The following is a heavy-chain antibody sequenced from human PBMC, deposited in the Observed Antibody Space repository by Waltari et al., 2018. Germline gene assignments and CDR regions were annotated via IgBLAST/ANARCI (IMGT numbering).Heavy chain of an antibody. J-gene: IGHJ5*02. Sequence: QVQLVQSGAEVKKPGASVKISCKASGYTFNRFAIHWVRQAPGQRLEWMGWINAGDGNTKYSQEFQGRVTITRDTSARTAYMELSGLRSEDMAVYYCARGIPSSIPDGYGLRPNWFDPWGQGTLVTVSS. V-gene: IGHV1-3*03. CDR3: ARGIPSSIPDGYGLRPNWFDP. CDR1: GYTFNRFA. D-gene: IGHD4-17*01. CDR2: INAGDGNT.